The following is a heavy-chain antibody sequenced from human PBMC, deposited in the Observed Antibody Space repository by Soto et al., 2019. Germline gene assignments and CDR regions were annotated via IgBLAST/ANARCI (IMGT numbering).Heavy chain of an antibody. J-gene: IGHJ5*02. CDR2: INPNSGGT. D-gene: IGHD6-6*01. V-gene: IGHV1-2*02. Sequence: ASVKVSCKASGYTFTGYYMHWVRQAPGQGLEWVGWINPNSGGTNYAQKFQGRVTMTRGTSISTAYMELSRLRSDDTAVYYCASHSTSSSSVGSGWFDPWGQGTLVTVSS. CDR1: GYTFTGYY. CDR3: ASHSTSSSSVGSGWFDP.